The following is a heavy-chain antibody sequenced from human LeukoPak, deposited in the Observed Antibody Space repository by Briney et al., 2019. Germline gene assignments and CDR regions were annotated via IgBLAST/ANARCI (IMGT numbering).Heavy chain of an antibody. CDR1: GGSISSGSYY. Sequence: PSETLSLTCTDSGGSISSGSYYWRWIRQPAGKGLEWIGRIYTSGSTHYNPSLKSRVTISVDTSKNQFSLKLSSVTAADTAVYYCSGIQLWADDAFDIWGQGTMVTVSS. J-gene: IGHJ3*02. V-gene: IGHV4-61*02. D-gene: IGHD5-18*01. CDR2: IYTSGST. CDR3: SGIQLWADDAFDI.